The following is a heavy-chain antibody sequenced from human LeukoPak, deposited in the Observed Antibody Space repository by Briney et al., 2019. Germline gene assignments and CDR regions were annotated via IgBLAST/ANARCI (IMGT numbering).Heavy chain of an antibody. V-gene: IGHV4-59*11. Sequence: PSETLSLTCTVPGGSISSHYWSWIRQPPGKGLEWIGYIYYSGSTNYNPSLKSRVTISVDTSKNQFSLKLSSVTAADTAVYYCARDVTMSHFDIWGQGTMVTVSS. CDR2: IYYSGST. J-gene: IGHJ3*02. CDR3: ARDVTMSHFDI. D-gene: IGHD3-10*02. CDR1: GGSISSHY.